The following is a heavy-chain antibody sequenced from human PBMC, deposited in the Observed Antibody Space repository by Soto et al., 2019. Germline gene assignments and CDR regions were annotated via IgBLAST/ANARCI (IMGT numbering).Heavy chain of an antibody. V-gene: IGHV4-39*01. CDR3: ERLRRDGYNWDY. J-gene: IGHJ4*02. D-gene: IGHD5-12*01. CDR1: GGSISSSSYY. CDR2: IYYSGST. Sequence: SETLSLTCTVSGGSISSSSYYWGWIRQPPGKGLEWIGSIYYSGSTYYNPSLKSRVTISVDTSKNQFSLKLSSVTAADTAVYYCERLRRDGYNWDYWSQGTLVTVSS.